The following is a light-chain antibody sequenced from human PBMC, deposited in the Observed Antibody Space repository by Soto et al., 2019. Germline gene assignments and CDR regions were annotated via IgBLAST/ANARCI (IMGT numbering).Light chain of an antibody. CDR1: SSNIGAGYD. CDR2: YNT. J-gene: IGLJ3*02. V-gene: IGLV1-40*01. Sequence: QSVMTQPPSVSGAPGQRVTISCTGSSSNIGAGYDVHWYQQLPGTAPELLIYYNTNRPSGVPDRFSGSKSGTSASLAITGLQAEDEAVYYCQSYDTSLSGSWVFGGGTKLTVL. CDR3: QSYDTSLSGSWV.